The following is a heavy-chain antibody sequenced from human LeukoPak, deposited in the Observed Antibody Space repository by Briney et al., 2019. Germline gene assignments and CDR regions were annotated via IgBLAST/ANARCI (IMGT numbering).Heavy chain of an antibody. CDR1: GYSISSGYY. Sequence: SETLSLTCTVSGYSISSGYYWGWIRQPPGKGLEWIGSIYHSGSTYYNPSLKSRVTISVDTSKNQFSLKLSSVTAADTAVYYCARRPGIAAAVDYWGQGTLVTVSS. D-gene: IGHD6-13*01. J-gene: IGHJ4*02. CDR2: IYHSGST. CDR3: ARRPGIAAAVDY. V-gene: IGHV4-38-2*02.